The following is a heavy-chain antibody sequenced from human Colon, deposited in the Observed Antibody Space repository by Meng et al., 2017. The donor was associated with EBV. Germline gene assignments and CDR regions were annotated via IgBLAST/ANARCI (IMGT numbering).Heavy chain of an antibody. V-gene: IGHV3-30*18. CDR3: AKGRSRPDY. CDR1: GFTFSGYG. CDR2: ISFDGSEK. D-gene: IGHD6-6*01. J-gene: IGHJ4*02. Sequence: QVQLVESGGGVVQPGGALRLSCADSGFTFSGYGVHWVRQAPGKGLEWVAIISFDGSEKYYADSVKGRFTSSRDNSKSTLYLQMNSLRVEDTAVYYCAKGRSRPDYWGQGTLVTVAS.